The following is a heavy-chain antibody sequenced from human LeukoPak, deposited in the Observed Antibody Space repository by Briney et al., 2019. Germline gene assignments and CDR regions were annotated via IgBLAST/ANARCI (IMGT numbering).Heavy chain of an antibody. J-gene: IGHJ4*02. Sequence: PGGSLRLSCAASGFTFSNYGMHWVRQAPGKGLEWVAVIWYDGTNKYYADSVRGRFTISRDNSKNTLYLQMNSLRAEDTAVYYCANNFDYWGQGTLVTVSS. CDR2: IWYDGTNK. CDR1: GFTFSNYG. V-gene: IGHV3-33*06. CDR3: ANNFDY.